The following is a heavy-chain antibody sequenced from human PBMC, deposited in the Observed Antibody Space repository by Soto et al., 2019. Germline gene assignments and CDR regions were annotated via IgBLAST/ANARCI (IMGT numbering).Heavy chain of an antibody. CDR1: GFTFSSYA. D-gene: IGHD3-10*01. CDR3: AKADGYYGSGSDY. Sequence: EVQLLESGGGMVQPGGSLRLSCAASGFTFSSYAMSWVRQAPGKGLEWVSAISGSGGSTYYADSVKGRFTISRDNSKNTLYLQMNSLRAEDTAVYYCAKADGYYGSGSDYWGQGTLVTVSS. J-gene: IGHJ4*02. CDR2: ISGSGGST. V-gene: IGHV3-23*01.